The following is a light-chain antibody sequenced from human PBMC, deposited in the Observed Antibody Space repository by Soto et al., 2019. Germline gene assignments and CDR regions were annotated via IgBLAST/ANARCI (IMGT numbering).Light chain of an antibody. CDR2: GAS. CDR1: QSVSSNF. Sequence: EIVLTQSPGTLSLSPGERVTLSCRASQSVSSNFLAWYQQKRGEAPRLLIYGASSSATGIPTRFSGSGSGTNFTLTISRLEPEDFAAYYCRQYDTSPRTFGQGTKVEI. V-gene: IGKV3-20*01. CDR3: RQYDTSPRT. J-gene: IGKJ1*01.